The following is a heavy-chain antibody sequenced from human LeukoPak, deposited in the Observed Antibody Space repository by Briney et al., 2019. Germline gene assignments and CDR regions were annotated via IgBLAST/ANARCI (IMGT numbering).Heavy chain of an antibody. J-gene: IGHJ5*02. CDR3: GRAVENWLDP. Sequence: LAGGSLRLSCAASGFIFTNYAMHWVRQAPGKGLEWVAVTSYDESNKYYADSVKGRFTISRDNSKNTLYLQMNSLRTDDTAVYFCGRAVENWLDPWGQGTLVTVSS. V-gene: IGHV3-30-3*01. CDR2: TSYDESNK. D-gene: IGHD4-23*01. CDR1: GFIFTNYA.